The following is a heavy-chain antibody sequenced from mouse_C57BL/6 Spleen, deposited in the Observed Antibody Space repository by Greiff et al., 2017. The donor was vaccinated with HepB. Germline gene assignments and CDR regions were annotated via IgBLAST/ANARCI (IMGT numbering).Heavy chain of an antibody. CDR3: ARESGDYDYFDY. Sequence: VQLKESGPGLVKPSQSLSLTCSVTGYSITSGYYWNWIRQFPGNKLEWMGYISYDGSNNYNPSLKNRISITRDTSKNQFFLKLNSVTTEDTATYYCARESGDYDYFDYWGQGTTLTVSS. D-gene: IGHD2-4*01. J-gene: IGHJ2*01. CDR2: ISYDGSN. CDR1: GYSITSGYY. V-gene: IGHV3-6*01.